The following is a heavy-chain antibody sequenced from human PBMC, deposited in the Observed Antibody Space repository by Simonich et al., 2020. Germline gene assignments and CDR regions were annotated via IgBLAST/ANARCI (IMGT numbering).Heavy chain of an antibody. Sequence: QVQLVESGGGVVQPGRSLRLSCAASGFTFSSYAMHWVRQAPGEGLEWVAVISYDGSNKYYADSVKGRFTISRDNSKNTLYLQMNSLRAEDTAVYYCAREDLTGDAFDIWGQGTMVTVSS. D-gene: IGHD7-27*01. V-gene: IGHV3-30*07. CDR3: AREDLTGDAFDI. CDR1: GFTFSSYA. CDR2: ISYDGSNK. J-gene: IGHJ3*02.